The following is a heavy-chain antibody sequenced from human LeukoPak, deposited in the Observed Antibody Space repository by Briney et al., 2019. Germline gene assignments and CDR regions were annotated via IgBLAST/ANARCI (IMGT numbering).Heavy chain of an antibody. Sequence: PGGSLRLSCAASGLTFSSYWMSWVRQAPGKGLEWVANINQDGSDKYYVDSVKGRFTISRDNAKNSLYLQMNSLRAEDTAVYYCATSTAGLDYWGQGTLVTVSS. CDR2: INQDGSDK. J-gene: IGHJ4*02. D-gene: IGHD1-1*01. V-gene: IGHV3-7*01. CDR1: GLTFSSYW. CDR3: ATSTAGLDY.